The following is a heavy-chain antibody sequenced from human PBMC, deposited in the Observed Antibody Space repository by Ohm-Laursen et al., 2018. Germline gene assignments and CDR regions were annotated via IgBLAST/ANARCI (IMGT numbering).Heavy chain of an antibody. J-gene: IGHJ4*02. Sequence: SETLSLTWTVSGASMIDHYWNRIRQPPGKGLEWIGYIYYSGSTKYNPSLESRVTISLDTSRNQFSLRLTSLTAADTAVYYCARNFNWENPYNFAYWGQGILVTVSS. CDR3: ARNFNWENPYNFAY. V-gene: IGHV4-59*11. D-gene: IGHD3-9*01. CDR1: GASMIDHY. CDR2: IYYSGST.